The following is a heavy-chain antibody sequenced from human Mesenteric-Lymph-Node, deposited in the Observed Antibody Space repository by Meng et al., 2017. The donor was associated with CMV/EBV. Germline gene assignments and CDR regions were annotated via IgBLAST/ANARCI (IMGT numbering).Heavy chain of an antibody. J-gene: IGHJ4*02. V-gene: IGHV3-53*01. D-gene: IGHD3-16*01. CDR1: GFTASH. CDR3: VVGYDSRKVAY. CDR2: ICSGDTT. Sequence: GGSLRLSCTVSGFTASHMNWVRQAPGKGPEWISVICSGDTTHYAHSVKDRFTIPRDNSMNTLYLQMSSLRAEDTAIYYCVVGYDSRKVAYWGQGTLVTVSS.